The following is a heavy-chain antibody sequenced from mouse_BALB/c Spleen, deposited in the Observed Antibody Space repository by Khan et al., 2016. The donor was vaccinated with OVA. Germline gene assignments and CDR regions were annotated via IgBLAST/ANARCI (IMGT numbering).Heavy chain of an antibody. D-gene: IGHD2-1*01. J-gene: IGHJ1*01. V-gene: IGHV3-2*02. CDR3: ARRAYYGNWYFDV. Sequence: EVQLQESGPGLVKPSQSLSLTCTVTGYSITSDYAWNWIRQFPGNKLEWMGYISYSGSTSYNPSLKSRISITRDTSKNQFFLQSNSVTTEDSATYYCARRAYYGNWYFDVGGAGTTVTVSS. CDR2: ISYSGST. CDR1: GYSITSDYA.